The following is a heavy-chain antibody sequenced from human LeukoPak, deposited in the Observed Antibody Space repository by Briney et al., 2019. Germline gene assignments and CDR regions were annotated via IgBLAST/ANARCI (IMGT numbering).Heavy chain of an antibody. Sequence: SVKLSCKASGGTFSSYAISWVRQAPGQGLEWMGGIIPIFGTANYAQKFQGRVTITTDESTSTAYMELSSLRSEDTAVYYCARSAGYCSSTSCFDYWGQGTLVTVSS. V-gene: IGHV1-69*05. CDR2: IIPIFGTA. CDR3: ARSAGYCSSTSCFDY. CDR1: GGTFSSYA. J-gene: IGHJ4*02. D-gene: IGHD2-2*01.